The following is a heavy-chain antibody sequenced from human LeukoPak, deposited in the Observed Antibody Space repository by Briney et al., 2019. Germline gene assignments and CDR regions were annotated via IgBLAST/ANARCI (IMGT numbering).Heavy chain of an antibody. D-gene: IGHD2-2*02. J-gene: IGHJ4*02. CDR1: GFTFSSDS. CDR3: ARAWGYCSSTSCYNFDY. CDR2: ISSSSGTI. V-gene: IGHV3-48*01. Sequence: PGGSLRLSCAASGFTFSSDSMNWVRQAPGKGLEWVSYISSSSGTIYYADSVKGRFTISRDNAKNSLYLQMNSLRAEDTAVYYCARAWGYCSSTSCYNFDYWGQGTLVTVSS.